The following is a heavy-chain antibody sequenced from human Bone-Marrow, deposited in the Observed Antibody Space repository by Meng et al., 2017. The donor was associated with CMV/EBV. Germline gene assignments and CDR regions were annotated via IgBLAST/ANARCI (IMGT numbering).Heavy chain of an antibody. Sequence: GSLRLSCTVSGGSISSSNYYWGWIRQPPGKGLEWIGSIYYSGSTYYNPSLKSRVTISVDTSKNQFSLKLSSVTAADTAVYYCARGLAAAATKYQFDCWGQGMLVTVSS. D-gene: IGHD6-13*01. J-gene: IGHJ4*02. V-gene: IGHV4-39*07. CDR2: IYYSGST. CDR1: GGSISSSNYY. CDR3: ARGLAAAATKYQFDC.